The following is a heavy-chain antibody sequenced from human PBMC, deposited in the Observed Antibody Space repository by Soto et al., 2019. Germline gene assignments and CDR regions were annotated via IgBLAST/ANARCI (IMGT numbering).Heavy chain of an antibody. D-gene: IGHD1-26*01. J-gene: IGHJ4*02. CDR3: AKDGSHNFDY. Sequence: QVQLVESGGGVVQPGRSLRLSCAASGFTFSHYAMHWVRQAPGKGLEWVALMSYDGSNENYADSVKGRFTISRDNSKNTLYLQMTSLRAEDTAVYYCAKDGSHNFDYWGQGTLVTVSS. CDR1: GFTFSHYA. CDR2: MSYDGSNE. V-gene: IGHV3-30*18.